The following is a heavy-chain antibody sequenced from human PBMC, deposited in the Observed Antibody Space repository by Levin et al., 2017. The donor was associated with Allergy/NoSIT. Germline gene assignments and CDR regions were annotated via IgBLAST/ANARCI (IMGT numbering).Heavy chain of an antibody. CDR3: TTTGKTYTFGYTY. V-gene: IGHV3-21*01. D-gene: IGHD5-18*01. Sequence: GGSLRLSFAASGFTFSTYSMNWVRQAPGKGLEWVASITGSSSDIYYEDSVKGRFTISRDNAKNSLYLQMNSLRAEDTAVYHCTTTGKTYTFGYTYWGQGTLVTVSS. CDR2: ITGSSSDI. J-gene: IGHJ4*02. CDR1: GFTFSTYS.